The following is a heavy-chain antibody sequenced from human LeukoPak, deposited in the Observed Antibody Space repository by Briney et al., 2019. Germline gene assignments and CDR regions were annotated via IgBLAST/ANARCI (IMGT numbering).Heavy chain of an antibody. CDR3: ARAFYSPHY. J-gene: IGHJ4*02. Sequence: PETPSLSCTVSGGSISSDYWSWIRQPPGKGLEWIGYIYYSGRTYYNPSLKSRITISVDTSKNQFSLKLSSVTAADTAVYYCARAFYSPHYWGQGTLVSVSS. CDR2: IYYSGRT. D-gene: IGHD4-11*01. V-gene: IGHV4-59*01. CDR1: GGSISSDY.